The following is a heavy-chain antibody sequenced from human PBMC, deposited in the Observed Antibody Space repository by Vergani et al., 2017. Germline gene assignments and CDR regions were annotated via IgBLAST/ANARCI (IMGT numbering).Heavy chain of an antibody. Sequence: EVQLVESGGGLVQPGGSLRLSCAASGFTFSSYAMSWVRQAPGKGLEWVSAISGSGGSIGYADSVKGRFTISRDNAKNSLYLQMNSLRAEDTALYYCAKGLLSVVVPASFDYWGQGTLVTVSS. V-gene: IGHV3-23*04. J-gene: IGHJ4*02. CDR2: ISGSGGSI. CDR3: AKGLLSVVVPASFDY. CDR1: GFTFSSYA. D-gene: IGHD2-2*01.